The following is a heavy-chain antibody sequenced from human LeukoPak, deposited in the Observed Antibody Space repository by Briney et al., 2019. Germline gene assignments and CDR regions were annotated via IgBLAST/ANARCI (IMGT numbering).Heavy chain of an antibody. V-gene: IGHV3-23*01. J-gene: IGHJ4*02. CDR3: AKRYSGSSGLYNFDY. CDR1: GFTFSSYA. D-gene: IGHD1-26*01. Sequence: HSGGSLRLSCAASGFTFSSYAMTWVRQPPGKGLEGVSSITGSTGSTYYADSVKGRFTISRDNSKNTLYLQMNSLRAEDTAVYYCAKRYSGSSGLYNFDYWGQGTLVTVSS. CDR2: ITGSTGST.